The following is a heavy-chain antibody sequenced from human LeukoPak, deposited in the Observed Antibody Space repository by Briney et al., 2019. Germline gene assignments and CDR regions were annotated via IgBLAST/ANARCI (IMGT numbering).Heavy chain of an antibody. D-gene: IGHD1-26*01. CDR1: GYTFTGYY. V-gene: IGHV1-2*02. Sequence: ASVKVSCKASGYTFTGYYMHWVRQAPGQGLEWMGWINPNSGGTNYAQKFQGRVTMTRDTSISTAYMELSSLRSDDTAVYYCAKDLSGSYQVGNYWGQGTLVTVSS. CDR3: AKDLSGSYQVGNY. CDR2: INPNSGGT. J-gene: IGHJ4*02.